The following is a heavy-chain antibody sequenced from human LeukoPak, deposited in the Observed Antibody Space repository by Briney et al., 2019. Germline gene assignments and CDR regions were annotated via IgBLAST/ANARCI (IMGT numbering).Heavy chain of an antibody. J-gene: IGHJ4*02. CDR3: AKAGGSTGYSFDY. V-gene: IGHV3-23*01. CDR1: GFTFRHNA. D-gene: IGHD3-9*01. Sequence: GGSLRLSCAASGFTFRHNAMSWVRQASGKGLEWVSAMNDGGGKTYYTDSVQGRFSISRDNSKNMLYLQMNSLRAEDTAVYYCAKAGGSTGYSFDYWGQGTLVTVSS. CDR2: MNDGGGKT.